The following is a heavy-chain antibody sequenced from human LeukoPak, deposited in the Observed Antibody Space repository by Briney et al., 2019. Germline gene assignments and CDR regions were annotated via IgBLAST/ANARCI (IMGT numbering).Heavy chain of an antibody. CDR1: GFTVSSNY. V-gene: IGHV3-66*02. CDR3: ARGGFFWSGYYSDY. CDR2: IYSGGST. Sequence: PGGSLRLSCAASGFTVSSNYMSWVRQAPGKGLEWVSVIYSGGSTYYADSVKGRFTISRDNSKNTLYLQMNSLRAEDTAVYYCARGGFFWSGYYSDYWGQGTLVTVSS. J-gene: IGHJ4*02. D-gene: IGHD3-3*01.